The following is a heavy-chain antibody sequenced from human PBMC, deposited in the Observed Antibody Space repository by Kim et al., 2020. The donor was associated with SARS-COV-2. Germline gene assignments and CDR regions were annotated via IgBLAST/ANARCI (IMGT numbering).Heavy chain of an antibody. D-gene: IGHD2-21*01. Sequence: GGSLRLSCAASGFTFSSYSMNWVRQAPGKGLEWVSYISSSSSTIYYADSVKGRFTISRDNAKNSLYLQMNSLRDEDTAVYYCARDRDIVVVIAIFSGIDQAYGMDVWGQGTTVTVSS. J-gene: IGHJ6*02. CDR2: ISSSSSTI. CDR1: GFTFSSYS. V-gene: IGHV3-48*02. CDR3: ARDRDIVVVIAIFSGIDQAYGMDV.